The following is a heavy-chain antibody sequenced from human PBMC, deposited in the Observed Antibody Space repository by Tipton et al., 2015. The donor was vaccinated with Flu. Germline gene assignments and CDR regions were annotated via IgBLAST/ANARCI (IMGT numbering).Heavy chain of an antibody. J-gene: IGHJ4*02. CDR2: IYSGGST. CDR1: GFTVSSNY. V-gene: IGHV3-66*02. Sequence: GSLRLSCAASGFTVSSNYMSWVRQAPGKGLEWVSVIYSGGSTYYADSVKGRFTISRDNSKNTLYLQMNSLRAEDTAVYYCAREVLLTPYYFDYWGQGTLVTVSS. D-gene: IGHD3-10*01. CDR3: AREVLLTPYYFDY.